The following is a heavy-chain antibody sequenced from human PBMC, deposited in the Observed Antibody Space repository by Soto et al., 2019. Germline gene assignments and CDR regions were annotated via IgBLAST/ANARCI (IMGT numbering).Heavy chain of an antibody. Sequence: GGSLRLSCAASGFNLSHPWMTWVRQAAGKGREWVGRIKSKTDGGTADYAAPVKGRATISRDDSKNTVYLQMNSLKTEDTAVYYCXTGIYYDILTGYHNVAYWGQGALVTVSS. CDR1: GFNLSHPW. D-gene: IGHD3-9*01. V-gene: IGHV3-15*01. CDR3: XTGIYYDILTGYHNVAY. J-gene: IGHJ4*02. CDR2: IKSKTDGGTA.